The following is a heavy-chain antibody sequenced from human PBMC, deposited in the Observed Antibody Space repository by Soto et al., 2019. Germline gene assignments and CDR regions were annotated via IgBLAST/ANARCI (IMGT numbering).Heavy chain of an antibody. CDR2: IIPIFGTA. V-gene: IGHV1-69*01. CDR3: ASVSSGWYYFDY. J-gene: IGHJ4*02. D-gene: IGHD6-19*01. Sequence: QVQLVQSGAEVKKPGSSVKVSCKASGGTFSSYAISWVRQAPGQGLEWMGGIIPIFGTANYAQKFQGRVTITADESTSTASMELSSLRSEDTAVYDWASVSSGWYYFDYWGQGTMVTVSS. CDR1: GGTFSSYA.